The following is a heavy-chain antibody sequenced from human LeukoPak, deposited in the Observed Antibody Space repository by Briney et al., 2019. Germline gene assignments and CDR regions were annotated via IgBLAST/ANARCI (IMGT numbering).Heavy chain of an antibody. CDR3: ARPGVAARPDEFGY. D-gene: IGHD6-6*01. J-gene: IGHJ4*02. CDR1: GATFSSYA. Sequence: ASVKVSCKSSGATFSSYAISWVRQAPGQGLEWVGRITPTPDLAFYAQKFQGRVTLTADRSTSTAYLELTGLRSDDTAVYYCARPGVAARPDEFGYWGQGTLVTVSS. V-gene: IGHV1-69*10. CDR2: ITPTPDLA.